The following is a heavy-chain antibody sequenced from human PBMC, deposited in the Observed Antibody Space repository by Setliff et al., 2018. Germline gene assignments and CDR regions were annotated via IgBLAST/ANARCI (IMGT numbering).Heavy chain of an antibody. Sequence: PSETLSLTCNVSGVSISNYYWSWIRQPPGKGLECIGYIQKSGGTNYNPSLKSRVTISVDTSTNQFSLKLRSVTAADTAVYYCARLSWDGLRYRGLDVWGQGTTVTVSS. D-gene: IGHD3-10*01. CDR1: GVSISNYY. CDR3: ARLSWDGLRYRGLDV. J-gene: IGHJ6*02. CDR2: IQKSGGT. V-gene: IGHV4-59*01.